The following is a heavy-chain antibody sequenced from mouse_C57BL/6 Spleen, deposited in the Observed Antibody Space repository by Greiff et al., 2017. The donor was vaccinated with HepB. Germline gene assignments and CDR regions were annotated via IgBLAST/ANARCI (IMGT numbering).Heavy chain of an antibody. CDR2: IDPETGGT. CDR3: TPSTVVVPMDY. J-gene: IGHJ4*01. V-gene: IGHV1-15*01. D-gene: IGHD1-1*01. CDR1: GYTFTDYE. Sequence: QVHVKQSGAELVRPGASVTLSCKASGYTFTDYEMHWVKQTPVHGLEWIGAIDPETGGTAYNQKFKGKAILTADKSSSTAYMELRSLTSEDSAVYYCTPSTVVVPMDYWGQGTSVTVSS.